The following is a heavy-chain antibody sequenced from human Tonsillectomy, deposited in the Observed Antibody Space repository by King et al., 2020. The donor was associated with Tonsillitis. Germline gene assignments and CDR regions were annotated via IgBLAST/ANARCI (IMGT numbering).Heavy chain of an antibody. CDR1: GFSLGDYG. V-gene: IGHV3-49*04. CDR2: IRSNADGGTI. D-gene: IGHD2-15*01. J-gene: IGHJ6*02. CDR3: TRDPRFCSGGSCRSYYYGMDV. Sequence: VQLVESGGGLVQPGRSLRLSCTVSGFSLGDYGMSWVRQAPGKGLECIGFIRSNADGGTIEYAASVKGRFIISRDDSKSIADLQLNRLKTEDTAVYYCTRDPRFCSGGSCRSYYYGMDVWGQGTTATVSS.